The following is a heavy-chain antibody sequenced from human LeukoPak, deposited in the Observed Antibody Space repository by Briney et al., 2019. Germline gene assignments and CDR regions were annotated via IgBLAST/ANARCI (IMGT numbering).Heavy chain of an antibody. CDR2: IHPNSGGT. J-gene: IGHJ4*02. Sequence: ASVKVSCTASGYTFTGYFMHWVRQAPGQGLEWMGWIHPNSGGTNYAQKFQGMVTMTRNTSISTAYMELSSLRSDDTAVYYCARDLESSSSLDYWGQGTLVTVSS. CDR1: GYTFTGYF. D-gene: IGHD6-6*01. CDR3: ARDLESSSSLDY. V-gene: IGHV1-2*02.